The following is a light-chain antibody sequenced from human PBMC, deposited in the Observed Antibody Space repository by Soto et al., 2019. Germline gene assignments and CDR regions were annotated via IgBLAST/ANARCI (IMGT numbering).Light chain of an antibody. CDR1: LPISNY. V-gene: IGKV1-27*01. Sequence: DIQMTQSPSSLSASVGDRVTITCRASLPISNYLAWYQQKPGKIPNLLIYAASTLQAGVPSRFSGSGSGTDFTLKISRVEAEDVGVYYCMQALQTPNTFGQGTKLEIK. J-gene: IGKJ2*01. CDR2: AAS. CDR3: MQALQTPNT.